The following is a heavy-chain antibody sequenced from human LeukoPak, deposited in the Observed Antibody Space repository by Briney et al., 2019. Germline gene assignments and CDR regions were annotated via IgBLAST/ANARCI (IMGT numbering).Heavy chain of an antibody. J-gene: IGHJ4*02. Sequence: GGSLRLSCAASGFTFSSYAMSWVRQAPGKGLEWVSAISGSGGSTYYADSVKGRFTISRDNSKNTLYLQMNSLRAEDTAVYYCARDPHYDSSGYYSGYWGQGTLVTVSS. CDR1: GFTFSSYA. CDR2: ISGSGGST. V-gene: IGHV3-23*01. CDR3: ARDPHYDSSGYYSGY. D-gene: IGHD3-22*01.